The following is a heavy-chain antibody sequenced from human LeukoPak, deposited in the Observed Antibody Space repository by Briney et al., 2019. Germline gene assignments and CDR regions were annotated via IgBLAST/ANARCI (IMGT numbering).Heavy chain of an antibody. CDR2: IYTSGST. CDR3: AGPEIAVAGIFVI. D-gene: IGHD6-19*01. CDR1: GVSISSYY. J-gene: IGHJ4*02. V-gene: IGHV4-4*07. Sequence: PSETLSLTCTVSGVSISSYYWTWVRQPAGKGLEWVWRIYTSGSTNYNPSLTSRVTISVDTSTNNISLQLNPLPAADKPAFYYAGPEIAVAGIFVIWGQGTLVTVSS.